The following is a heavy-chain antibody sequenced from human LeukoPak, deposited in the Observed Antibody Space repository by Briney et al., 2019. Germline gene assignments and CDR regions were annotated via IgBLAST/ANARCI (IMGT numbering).Heavy chain of an antibody. Sequence: SETLSLTCTVSGGSISSYYWSWIRQPAGEGLEWIGRIYTSGSTNYNPSLKSRVTMSVDTSKNQFSLKLSSVTAADTAVYYCARSGRWGSGRNWFDPWGQGTLVTVSS. CDR2: IYTSGST. V-gene: IGHV4-4*07. J-gene: IGHJ5*02. D-gene: IGHD3-10*01. CDR1: GGSISSYY. CDR3: ARSGRWGSGRNWFDP.